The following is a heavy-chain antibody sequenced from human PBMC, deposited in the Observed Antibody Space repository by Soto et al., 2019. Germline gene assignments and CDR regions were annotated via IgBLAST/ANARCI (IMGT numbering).Heavy chain of an antibody. D-gene: IGHD3-10*01. J-gene: IGHJ4*02. CDR1: GDTFNFYS. Sequence: QVQLVQSGAEVKRPGSSVKVSCKASGDTFNFYSINWVRQAPGLGLEWMGSVNPIVSMSNYAQKFQGRVTMTADKSTGIAYMQPTSLRSEDTALCFCASSYGSGYRAFDYWGQGALVSVSS. CDR3: ASSYGSGYRAFDY. CDR2: VNPIVSMS. V-gene: IGHV1-69*02.